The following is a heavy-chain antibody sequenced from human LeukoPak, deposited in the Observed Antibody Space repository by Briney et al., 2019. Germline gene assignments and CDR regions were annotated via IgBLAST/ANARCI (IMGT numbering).Heavy chain of an antibody. V-gene: IGHV1-2*02. CDR2: INPNSGGT. CDR3: ARSLLSGSSSDY. CDR1: GYTFTSYY. D-gene: IGHD1-26*01. J-gene: IGHJ4*02. Sequence: EASVKVSCKASGYTFTSYYMHWVRQAPGQGLEWMGWINPNSGGTNYAQKFQGRVTMTRDTSISTAYMELSRLRSDDTAVYYCARSLLSGSSSDYWGQGTLVTVSS.